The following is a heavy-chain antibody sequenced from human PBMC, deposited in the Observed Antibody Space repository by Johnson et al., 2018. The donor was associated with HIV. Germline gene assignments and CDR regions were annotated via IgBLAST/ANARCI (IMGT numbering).Heavy chain of an antibody. Sequence: VQLVESGGGVVQPGESLRLSCAASGFIFSNYPMHWVRQAPGKGLEWVSYISSSGSTIYYADSVKGRFTISRDNAKNSLYLQMNSLRAEDTAVYYCVSREWELHAFDIWGQGTMVTVSS. D-gene: IGHD1-26*01. CDR2: ISSSGSTI. V-gene: IGHV3-48*04. CDR1: GFIFSNYP. CDR3: VSREWELHAFDI. J-gene: IGHJ3*02.